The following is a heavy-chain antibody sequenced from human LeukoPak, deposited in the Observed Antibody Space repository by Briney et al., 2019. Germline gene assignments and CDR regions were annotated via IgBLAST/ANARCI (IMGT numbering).Heavy chain of an antibody. D-gene: IGHD3-10*01. CDR3: ARDNYYGSGGGFDY. CDR2: IFSGGVNT. J-gene: IGHJ4*02. V-gene: IGHV3-53*01. Sequence: GGSLRLSCAASGLTVSSNYMTWVRQAPGKGLEWVSVIFSGGVNTYYADSVKGRFTISRDNSKNTLYLQMNSLRVEDTAVYYCARDNYYGSGGGFDYWGQGTLVTVSS. CDR1: GLTVSSNY.